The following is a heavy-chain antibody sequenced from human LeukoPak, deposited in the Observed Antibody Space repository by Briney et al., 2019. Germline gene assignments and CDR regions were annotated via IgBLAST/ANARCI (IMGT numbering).Heavy chain of an antibody. J-gene: IGHJ4*02. CDR1: GFTFNSYW. D-gene: IGHD3-10*01. CDR3: ARAFSGEFDY. CDR2: IKEDGTEK. Sequence: GGSLRLSCAASGFTFNSYWMNWVRQAPGKGLEWVASIKEDGTEKYYVDSVKGQFTISRDNAKNSLYLQMNSLRAEDTALYYCARAFSGEFDYWGQGTLVTVSS. V-gene: IGHV3-7*01.